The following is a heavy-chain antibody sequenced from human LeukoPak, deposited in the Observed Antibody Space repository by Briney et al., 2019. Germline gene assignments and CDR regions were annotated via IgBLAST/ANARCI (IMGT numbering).Heavy chain of an antibody. CDR1: GFTFSSYW. CDR3: ARVNVCPRCHFDY. J-gene: IGHJ4*02. D-gene: IGHD3-16*01. Sequence: GSLRLSCAASGFTFSSYWMHWVRQAPGKGLVWVSRISTDGSSAIYADSVKGRFAISRDNAKNTLYLQMNSLRAEDTAVYYCARVNVCPRCHFDYWGQGTLVTVSS. V-gene: IGHV3-74*01. CDR2: ISTDGSSA.